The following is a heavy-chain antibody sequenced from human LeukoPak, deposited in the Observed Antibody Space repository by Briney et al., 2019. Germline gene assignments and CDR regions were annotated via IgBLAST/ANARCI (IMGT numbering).Heavy chain of an antibody. CDR2: IYYSGST. Sequence: SETLSLTCAVYGGSFSGYYWSWIRQPPGKGLEWIGYIYYSGSTNYNPSLKSRVTISVDTSKNQFSLKLSSVTAADTAAYYCARGYYYDSSGYFAPDAFDIWGQGTMVTVSS. CDR1: GGSFSGYY. D-gene: IGHD3-22*01. J-gene: IGHJ3*02. V-gene: IGHV4-59*01. CDR3: ARGYYYDSSGYFAPDAFDI.